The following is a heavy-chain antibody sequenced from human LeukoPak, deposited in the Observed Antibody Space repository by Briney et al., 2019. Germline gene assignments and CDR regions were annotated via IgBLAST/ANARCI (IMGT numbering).Heavy chain of an antibody. D-gene: IGHD6-13*01. CDR1: GGSFSGYY. Sequence: SETLSLTCAVYGGSFSGYYWSWIRQPPGKGLEWIGEINHSGSTNYDPSLKSRVTISVDTSKNQFSLKLSSVTAADTAVYYCARGSSWYVRWGQGTLVTVSS. V-gene: IGHV4-34*01. J-gene: IGHJ5*02. CDR3: ARGSSWYVR. CDR2: INHSGST.